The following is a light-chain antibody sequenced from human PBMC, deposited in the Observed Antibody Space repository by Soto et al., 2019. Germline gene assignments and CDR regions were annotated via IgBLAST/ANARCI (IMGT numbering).Light chain of an antibody. J-gene: IGKJ5*01. Sequence: DIVWTQSPGTLSLSPGKRATLSCWASQSVGNNYLAWYQQKPGQAPRLLIYHASSRATGIPDRFSGSGSGTDFTLTISRLVPEDFAVYYCQQYGWSPPITFGQGTRLE. CDR1: QSVGNNY. CDR2: HAS. CDR3: QQYGWSPPIT. V-gene: IGKV3-20*01.